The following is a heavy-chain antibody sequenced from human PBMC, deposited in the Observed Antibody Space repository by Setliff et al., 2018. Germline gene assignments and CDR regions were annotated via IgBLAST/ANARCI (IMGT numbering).Heavy chain of an antibody. Sequence: GGSLRLSCAASGFTFSSYAMSWVRQAPGEGLEWVSAISGSGGYTYYADSVKGRFTISRDNSKNTLYLQMNSLRAEDTAIYYCAKDRDWKYYYYMDVWGKGTTVTVSS. CDR1: GFTFSSYA. CDR3: AKDRDWKYYYYMDV. CDR2: ISGSGGYT. J-gene: IGHJ6*03. V-gene: IGHV3-23*01. D-gene: IGHD1-1*01.